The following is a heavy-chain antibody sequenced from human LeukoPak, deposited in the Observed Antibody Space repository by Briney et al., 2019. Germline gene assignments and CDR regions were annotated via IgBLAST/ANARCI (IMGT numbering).Heavy chain of an antibody. CDR2: IWHDGSNK. CDR1: RFTFSSYA. CDR3: AKWEDYDVLTGYYVPDY. D-gene: IGHD3-9*01. J-gene: IGHJ4*02. V-gene: IGHV3-33*06. Sequence: GGSLTLSCAASRFTFSSYAIHWVRQAPGKGLEWVALIWHDGSNKYYSDSVKGRFTISRDNSKNTAFLQVNSLRAEDTALYYCAKWEDYDVLTGYYVPDYWGQGTLVTVSS.